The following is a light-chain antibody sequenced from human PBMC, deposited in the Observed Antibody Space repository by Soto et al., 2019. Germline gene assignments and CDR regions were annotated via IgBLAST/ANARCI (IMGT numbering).Light chain of an antibody. CDR2: GAS. CDR3: QQYCSAPRT. V-gene: IGKV3-20*01. J-gene: IGKJ1*01. CDR1: QSVSSSY. Sequence: EIVLTQSPGTLSLSPGERATLSCRASQSVSSSYLAWYQQKPGQAPRLLIYGASSRATGIPDRFSGSGSGTDFTLTISRLEPEDFAVYYCQQYCSAPRTFVQGTKVELK.